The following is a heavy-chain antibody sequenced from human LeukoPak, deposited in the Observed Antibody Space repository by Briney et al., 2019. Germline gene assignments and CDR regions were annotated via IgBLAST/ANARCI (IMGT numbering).Heavy chain of an antibody. V-gene: IGHV4-4*07. CDR3: ARARRPSPYFDL. CDR2: IYDNANT. CDR1: GDSVTSSY. Sequence: SETLSLTCTVSGDSVTSSYWCWIRQSAGKGLEWIGRIYDNANTNYNPSLKSRVTMSVDTSKNQFSLRLSFVTAADTAVYYCARARRPSPYFDLWGRGTLVTVSS. J-gene: IGHJ2*01.